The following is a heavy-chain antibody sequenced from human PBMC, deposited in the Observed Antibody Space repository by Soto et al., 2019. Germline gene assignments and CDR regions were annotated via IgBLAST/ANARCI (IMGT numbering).Heavy chain of an antibody. J-gene: IGHJ6*02. V-gene: IGHV1-69*13. CDR2: ITPIVGTV. Sequence: SVKVSCKASGGTFNSFAFSWVRQAPGQGLEWMGGITPIVGTVNYAQKFQGRVTITADESTSTAHMELSSLRSEDTAVYYCARTVGGMDVWGQGTTVTVSS. CDR1: GGTFNSFA. CDR3: ARTVGGMDV. D-gene: IGHD4-4*01.